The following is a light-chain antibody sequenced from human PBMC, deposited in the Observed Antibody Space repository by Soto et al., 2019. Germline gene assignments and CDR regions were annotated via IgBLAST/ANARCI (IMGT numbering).Light chain of an antibody. CDR3: QQLKSYPIT. J-gene: IGKJ5*01. CDR2: AVS. Sequence: DIQLTQSPSFLSESVGDRFTITCRASQGISNYLAWSQQKPGKAPKLLSYAVSTLQSGVPSRFSGSGSGTEFTLTSSSLQPEDFATYYCQQLKSYPITCGQGTRLDIK. CDR1: QGISNY. V-gene: IGKV1-9*01.